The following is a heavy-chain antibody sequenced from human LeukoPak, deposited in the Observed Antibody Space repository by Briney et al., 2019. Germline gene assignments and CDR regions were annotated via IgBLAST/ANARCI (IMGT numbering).Heavy chain of an antibody. D-gene: IGHD3-10*01. V-gene: IGHV4-59*01. CDR3: ARDLPPYGSGSYGGAFDI. CDR1: GGSISSYY. J-gene: IGHJ3*02. CDR2: IYYSGST. Sequence: SETLSLTCTVSGGSISSYYWSWIRQPPGKGLEWIGYIYYSGSTNYNPSLKSRVTISVDTSKNQFSLKLSSVTAADTAVYYCARDLPPYGSGSYGGAFDIWGQGTMVTVSS.